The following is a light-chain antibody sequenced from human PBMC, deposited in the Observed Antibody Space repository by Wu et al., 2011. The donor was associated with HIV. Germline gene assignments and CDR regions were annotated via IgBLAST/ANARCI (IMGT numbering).Light chain of an antibody. CDR2: GTS. J-gene: IGKJ5*01. CDR1: QSVTSSF. Sequence: DIVLTQSPDTLSLSPGERASLSCRASQSVTSSFLAWYQQKPGQAPRLLIYGTSSRATGIPDRFSGSGSGTDFTLTIDSLEPEDFVVYYCQQRINWPLTFGQGTRLEIK. V-gene: IGKV3D-20*02. CDR3: QQRINWPLT.